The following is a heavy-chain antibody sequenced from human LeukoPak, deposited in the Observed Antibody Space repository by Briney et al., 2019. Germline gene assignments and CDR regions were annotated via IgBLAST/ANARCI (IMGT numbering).Heavy chain of an antibody. J-gene: IGHJ4*02. CDR2: ISAYNGNT. CDR3: ARDRQHKGEWWPLDY. D-gene: IGHD2-15*01. V-gene: IGHV1-18*01. Sequence: ASVKVSCKASGYTFTSYGISWVRQAPGQGLEWMGWISAYNGNTNYAQKLQGRVTMTTDTSTSTAYMELRSLRSDDTAVYYCARDRQHKGEWWPLDYWGQGTLVTVSS. CDR1: GYTFTSYG.